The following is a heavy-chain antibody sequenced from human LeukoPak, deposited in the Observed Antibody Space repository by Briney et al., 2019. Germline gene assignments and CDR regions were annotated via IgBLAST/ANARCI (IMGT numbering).Heavy chain of an antibody. D-gene: IGHD6-19*01. CDR1: GYTFTSYG. Sequence: ASVKVSCKASGYTFTSYGISWVRQAPGQGLEWMGWISAYNGNTNYAQKLQGRVTMTTDTSTSTAYMELSSLRSGDTAVYYCASAIAVAYLLDYWGQGTLVTVSS. J-gene: IGHJ4*02. CDR2: ISAYNGNT. CDR3: ASAIAVAYLLDY. V-gene: IGHV1-18*01.